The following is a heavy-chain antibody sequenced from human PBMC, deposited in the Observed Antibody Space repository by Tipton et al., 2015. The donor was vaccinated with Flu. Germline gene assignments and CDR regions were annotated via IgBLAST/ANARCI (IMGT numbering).Heavy chain of an antibody. CDR2: IWFDGRTK. V-gene: IGHV3-33*01. CDR3: AREHKEAAADP. CDR1: GFTFSDYA. Sequence: SLRLSCAASGFTFSDYAMHWVRQPPGKGLDWVSVIWFDGRTKFYADSVKGRFTISRDDSKSTVYLQMDNLRDEDTAVYYCAREHKEAAADPWGQGTLVIVSS. J-gene: IGHJ5*02. D-gene: IGHD6-13*01.